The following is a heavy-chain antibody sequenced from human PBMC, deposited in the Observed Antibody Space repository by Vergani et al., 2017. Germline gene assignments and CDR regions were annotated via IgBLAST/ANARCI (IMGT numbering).Heavy chain of an antibody. CDR1: GFTFSSYA. Sequence: EVQLLESGGGLVQPGGSLRLSCAASGFTFSSYAMSWVRQAPGKGLEWVSAISVSGGSTYYADSVKGRFTISRDNSKNTLYLQMNSLRAEDTAVYYCANVRVLWWGLTGFDDWSQRTLVTVYS. V-gene: IGHV3-23*01. J-gene: IGHJ4*02. D-gene: IGHD2-21*01. CDR3: ANVRVLWWGLTGFDD. CDR2: ISVSGGST.